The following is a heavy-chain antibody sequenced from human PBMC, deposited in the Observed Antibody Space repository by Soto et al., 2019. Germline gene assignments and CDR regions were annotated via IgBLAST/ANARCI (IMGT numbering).Heavy chain of an antibody. J-gene: IGHJ3*02. V-gene: IGHV1-2*02. CDR3: ARGGGVGVAGSAAFDM. CDR1: GYPVTAYY. D-gene: IGHD3-3*01. CDR2: INPATGAA. Sequence: QLHLVQSGAVVKKPGASVTVSCSASGYPVTAYYMHWVRQAPGRGLEWMGGINPATGAAKYTQTFQGRDTMTRGTSTDKVFMELRVQTSEDPAVFYCARGGGVGVAGSAAFDMWGQGTLVTVSS.